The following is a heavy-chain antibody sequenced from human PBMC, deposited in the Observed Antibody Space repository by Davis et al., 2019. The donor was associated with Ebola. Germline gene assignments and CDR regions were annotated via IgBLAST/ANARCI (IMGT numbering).Heavy chain of an antibody. V-gene: IGHV1-18*04. CDR2: ISAYNGNT. Sequence: ASVTVSCMASGYTFTGYYMHWVRQAPGQGLEWMGWISAYNGNTNYAQKLQGRVTMTTDTSTSTAYMELRSLRSDDTAVYYCARGVVVIGADYFDYWGQGTLVTVSS. CDR1: GYTFTGYY. J-gene: IGHJ4*02. CDR3: ARGVVVIGADYFDY. D-gene: IGHD2-15*01.